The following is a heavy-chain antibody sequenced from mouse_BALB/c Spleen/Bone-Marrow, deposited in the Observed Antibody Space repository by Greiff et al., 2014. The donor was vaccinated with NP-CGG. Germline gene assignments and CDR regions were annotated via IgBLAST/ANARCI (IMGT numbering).Heavy chain of an antibody. V-gene: IGHV1-84*02. J-gene: IGHJ4*01. Sequence: LMESGPELVKPGASVKISCKASGYTFTDYYINWVKQKPGQGLEWIGWICPGSGSTKYNEEFKGKATLTVDTSSSTAYMQLSSLTSEDTAVYFCANLGRYAMDYWGQGTSVTVSS. CDR1: GYTFTDYY. D-gene: IGHD3-1*01. CDR3: ANLGRYAMDY. CDR2: ICPGSGST.